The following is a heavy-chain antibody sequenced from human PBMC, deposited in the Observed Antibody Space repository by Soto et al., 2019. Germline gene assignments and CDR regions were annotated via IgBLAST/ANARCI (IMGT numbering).Heavy chain of an antibody. J-gene: IGHJ4*02. CDR1: GGSISSYY. V-gene: IGHV4-59*01. Sequence: SETLSLTCTVSGGSISSYYWSWIRQPPGKGLEWIGYIYYSGSTNYNPSLKSRATISVDTSKNQFSLKLSSVTAADTAVYYCARGPGTAWGYWGQGTLVTVSS. CDR3: ARGPGTAWGY. D-gene: IGHD3-10*01. CDR2: IYYSGST.